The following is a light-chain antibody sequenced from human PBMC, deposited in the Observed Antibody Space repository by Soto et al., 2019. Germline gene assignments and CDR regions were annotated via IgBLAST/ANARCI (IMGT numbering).Light chain of an antibody. J-gene: IGKJ1*01. CDR3: LQHDTYPRT. CDR1: QGIRNN. Sequence: DIQMTQSPSSLFASVGDRVTITCRASQGIRNNLGWYQQKPGKAPKRLIYGTSNLQYGAPSRFSGSGSGTEFTLTIKSMQPEHFATYYCLQHDTYPRTFGQRTKVDIK. V-gene: IGKV1-17*01. CDR2: GTS.